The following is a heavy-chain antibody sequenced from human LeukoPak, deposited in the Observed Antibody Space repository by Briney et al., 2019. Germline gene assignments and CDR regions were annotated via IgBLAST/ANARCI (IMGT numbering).Heavy chain of an antibody. CDR3: ARAADYYDSSGYYYYYYYYYMDV. D-gene: IGHD3-22*01. V-gene: IGHV1-18*01. J-gene: IGHJ6*03. Sequence: ASVKVSCKASGYTFTCYGISWVRQAPGQGLEWMGWISAYNGNTNYAQKLQGRVTLTTDISTSRAYMELRSLRSDDTAVYYCARAADYYDSSGYYYYYYYYYMDVWGKGTTVTVSS. CDR2: ISAYNGNT. CDR1: GYTFTCYG.